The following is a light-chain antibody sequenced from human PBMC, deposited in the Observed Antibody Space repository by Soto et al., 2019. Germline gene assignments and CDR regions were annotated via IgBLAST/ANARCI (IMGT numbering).Light chain of an antibody. J-gene: IGKJ1*01. Sequence: EIVMAQSPATLSVSPGERATLSCRASQSVSSNLAWYQQKPGQAPRLLIYGASTRATGIPARFSGIGSGTALPLTISSLQSEDCAVYYCQQYNNWPPRAWTFGQGSKVEI. CDR2: GAS. V-gene: IGKV3-15*01. CDR3: QQYNNWPPRAWT. CDR1: QSVSSN.